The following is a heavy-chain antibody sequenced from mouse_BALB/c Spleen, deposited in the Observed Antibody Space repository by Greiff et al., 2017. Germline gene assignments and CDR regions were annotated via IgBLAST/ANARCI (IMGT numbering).Heavy chain of an antibody. CDR2: IYPGDGDT. Sequence: QVQLQQSGPELVKPGASVKISCKASGYAFSSSWMNWVKQRPGQGLEWIGRIYPGDGDTNYNGKFKGKATLTADKSSSTAYMQLSSLTSVDSAVYCCARYGGSSYDFDYWGQGTTLTVSS. CDR1: GYAFSSSW. J-gene: IGHJ2*01. D-gene: IGHD1-1*01. CDR3: ARYGGSSYDFDY. V-gene: IGHV1-82*01.